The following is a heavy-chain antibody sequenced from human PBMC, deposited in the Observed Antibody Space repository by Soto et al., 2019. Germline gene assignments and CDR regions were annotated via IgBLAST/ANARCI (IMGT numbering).Heavy chain of an antibody. CDR3: ARDPSIVLVPGATYYYYYYGRDV. J-gene: IGHJ6*02. D-gene: IGHD2-2*01. Sequence: PGGSLRLSCAASGFTFSSYWMSWVRQAPGKGLEWVANIKQDGSEKYYVDSVKGRFTISRDNAKNSLYLQMNSLRAEDTAVYYCARDPSIVLVPGATYYYYYYGRDVWGQGTTVTVSS. CDR2: IKQDGSEK. V-gene: IGHV3-7*01. CDR1: GFTFSSYW.